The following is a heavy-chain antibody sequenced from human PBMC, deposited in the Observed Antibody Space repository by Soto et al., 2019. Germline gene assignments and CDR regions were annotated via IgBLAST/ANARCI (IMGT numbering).Heavy chain of an antibody. J-gene: IGHJ4*02. CDR2: ISAYNGNT. D-gene: IGHD1-26*01. Sequence: QVQLVQSGAEVKKPGASVKVSCKASGYTFTSYGISWVRQAPGQGLEWMGWISAYNGNTNYAQKLQGRVTMTTDTSTSTAYMELRSLRSDDTAVYYCARDSPLRVVGATTALEYYFDYWGQGTLVTVSS. V-gene: IGHV1-18*01. CDR1: GYTFTSYG. CDR3: ARDSPLRVVGATTALEYYFDY.